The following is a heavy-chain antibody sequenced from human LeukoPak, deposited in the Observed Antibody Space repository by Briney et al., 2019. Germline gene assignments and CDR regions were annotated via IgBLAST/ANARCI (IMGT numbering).Heavy chain of an antibody. CDR3: AVSLPGGVYGDYEAKWFDP. CDR2: IYPGDSDT. J-gene: IGHJ5*02. D-gene: IGHD4-17*01. CDR1: GYSFTSYW. V-gene: IGHV5-51*01. Sequence: GESLKISCKGSGYSFTSYWIGWVRQMPRKGLEWMGIIYPGDSDTRYSPSFQGQVTISADKSISTAYLQWSSLKASDTAMYYCAVSLPGGVYGDYEAKWFDPWGQGTLVTVSS.